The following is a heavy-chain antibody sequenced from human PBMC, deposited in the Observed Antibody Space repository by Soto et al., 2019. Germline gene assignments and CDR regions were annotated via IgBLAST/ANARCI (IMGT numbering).Heavy chain of an antibody. D-gene: IGHD2-2*01. Sequence: QVQLQESGPGLVKPSGTRSLTCAVTGGYISSSNWWSWVRQPPGKGLEWIGEIYHSGSTNYNPSLKSRVTILVDKSKNQLSLKLSSVTAADTAVYYCARVVGGNYYGMDVWGQGTTVTVSS. V-gene: IGHV4-4*02. CDR3: ARVVGGNYYGMDV. CDR2: IYHSGST. J-gene: IGHJ6*02. CDR1: GGYISSSNW.